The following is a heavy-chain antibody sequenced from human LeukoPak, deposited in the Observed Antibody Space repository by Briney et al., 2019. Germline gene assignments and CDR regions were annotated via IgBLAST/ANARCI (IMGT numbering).Heavy chain of an antibody. D-gene: IGHD2-2*01. Sequence: GGSLRLSCAASGFTFSNSWMSWVRQAPGKGLEWVANIYQDGSEKYYVDSVKGRFTISRDNAKNSLYLQMNSLRAEDTAVYYCARKKSCTSTSCYQGWFDPWGQGTLVTVSS. CDR2: IYQDGSEK. J-gene: IGHJ5*02. CDR3: ARKKSCTSTSCYQGWFDP. V-gene: IGHV3-7*01. CDR1: GFTFSNSW.